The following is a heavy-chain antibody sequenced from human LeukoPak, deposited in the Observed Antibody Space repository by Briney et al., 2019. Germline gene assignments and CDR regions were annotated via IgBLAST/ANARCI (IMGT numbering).Heavy chain of an antibody. Sequence: GESLKISCKGSGYSFTNDWIAWGRQMPGKGLEWMGIIYPDDSDTRYSPSFQGQVTISADKSISTAYLQLSSLKASDTATYYCARIWLRAFDIWGQGTMVTVSS. D-gene: IGHD3-16*01. CDR3: ARIWLRAFDI. V-gene: IGHV5-51*01. J-gene: IGHJ3*02. CDR2: IYPDDSDT. CDR1: GYSFTNDW.